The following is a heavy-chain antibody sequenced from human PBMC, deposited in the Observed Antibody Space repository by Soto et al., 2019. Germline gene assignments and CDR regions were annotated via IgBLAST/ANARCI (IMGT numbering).Heavy chain of an antibody. V-gene: IGHV3-73*01. CDR3: TRHVSGYDSSGYVDY. CDR2: IRSKANNYAT. J-gene: IGHJ4*02. Sequence: EVQLVESGGGLVQPGGSLKLSCAASGFTFSDSAMHWVRQASGKGLEWVGRIRSKANNYATAYAASVKGRFTLSRDDSKNTGYLQMNSLKTEDTAVYYCTRHVSGYDSSGYVDYWGQGTLVTVSS. CDR1: GFTFSDSA. D-gene: IGHD3-22*01.